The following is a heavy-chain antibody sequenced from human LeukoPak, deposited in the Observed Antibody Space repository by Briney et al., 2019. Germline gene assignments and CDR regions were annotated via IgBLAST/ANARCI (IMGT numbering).Heavy chain of an antibody. V-gene: IGHV1-18*04. J-gene: IGHJ3*02. CDR1: GYTFTGYY. Sequence: ASVKVSCKASGYTFTGYYMHWVRQAPGQGLEWMGWISAYNGNTNYAQKLQGRVTMTTDTSTSTAYMELRSLRSDDTAVYYCARDDSGNDYNAFDMWGQGTKVTVSS. CDR3: ARDDSGNDYNAFDM. CDR2: ISAYNGNT. D-gene: IGHD1-26*01.